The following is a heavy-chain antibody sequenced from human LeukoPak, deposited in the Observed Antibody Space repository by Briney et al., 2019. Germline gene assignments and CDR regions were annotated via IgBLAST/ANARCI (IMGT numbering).Heavy chain of an antibody. D-gene: IGHD3-10*01. CDR3: ARDSEVWFGVTDY. J-gene: IGHJ4*02. V-gene: IGHV3-30*04. CDR2: ISCDGSNK. Sequence: PGGSLRLSCAASGFTFSSYAMHWVRQAPGKGLEWVAVISCDGSNKYYADSVKGRFTISRDNSKNTLYLQMNSLRAEDTAVYYCARDSEVWFGVTDYWGQGTLVTVSS. CDR1: GFTFSSYA.